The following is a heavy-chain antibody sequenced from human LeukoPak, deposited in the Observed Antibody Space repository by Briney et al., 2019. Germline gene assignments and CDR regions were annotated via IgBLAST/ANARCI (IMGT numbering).Heavy chain of an antibody. J-gene: IGHJ3*02. CDR2: ISAYNGNT. D-gene: IGHD3-22*01. Sequence: ASVTVSCMASGYTFTSYGISWVRQAPGPGLGWMGWISAYNGNTNYAQKLQGRVTMTTDTSTSTAYMELRSLRSDDTAVYYCAREGLYYDSSGYYDAGAFDIWGQGTMVTVSS. CDR1: GYTFTSYG. V-gene: IGHV1-18*01. CDR3: AREGLYYDSSGYYDAGAFDI.